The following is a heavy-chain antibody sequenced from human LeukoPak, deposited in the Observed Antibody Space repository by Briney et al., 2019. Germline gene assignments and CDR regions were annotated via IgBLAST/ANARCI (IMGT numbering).Heavy chain of an antibody. D-gene: IGHD7-27*01. CDR2: FYPGDSDT. CDR1: GYSFTSYW. V-gene: IGHV5-51*01. J-gene: IGHJ6*03. CDR3: ARVLGKGYYYYYMDV. Sequence: GESLKISCKGSGYSFTSYWIGWVRQMPGKGLEWMGIFYPGDSDTRYSPSFQGQVTISADKSISTAYLQWSSLKASDTAMYYCARVLGKGYYYYYMDVWGKGTTVTVSS.